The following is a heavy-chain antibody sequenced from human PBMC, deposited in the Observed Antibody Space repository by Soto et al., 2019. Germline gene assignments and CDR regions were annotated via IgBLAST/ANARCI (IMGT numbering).Heavy chain of an antibody. CDR3: ARELVVAAATPGTWLDP. CDR1: GGTFSSYA. Sequence: SVKVSCKASGGTFSSYAISWVRQAPGQGLEWMGGIIPIFGTANYAQKFQGRVTITADESTSTAYMELSSLRSEDTAVYYCARELVVAAATPGTWLDPWGQGTLVPVYS. J-gene: IGHJ5*02. CDR2: IIPIFGTA. V-gene: IGHV1-69*13. D-gene: IGHD2-15*01.